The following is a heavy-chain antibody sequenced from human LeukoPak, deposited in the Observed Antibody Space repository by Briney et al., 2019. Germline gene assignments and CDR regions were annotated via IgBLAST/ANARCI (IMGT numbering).Heavy chain of an antibody. Sequence: SQTLSLTCTVSGGSISSGGYYWSWIRQHPGKGLEWIGYIYYSGSTYYNPSLKSRVTISVDTSKNQFSLKLSSVTAADTAVYYCARITGYSTPHNWFDPWGQGTLVTVSS. D-gene: IGHD6-13*01. J-gene: IGHJ5*02. V-gene: IGHV4-30-4*08. CDR3: ARITGYSTPHNWFDP. CDR2: IYYSGST. CDR1: GGSISSGGYY.